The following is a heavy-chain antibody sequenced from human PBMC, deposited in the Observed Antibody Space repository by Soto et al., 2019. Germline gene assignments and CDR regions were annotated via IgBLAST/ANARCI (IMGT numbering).Heavy chain of an antibody. D-gene: IGHD1-26*01. CDR3: ATDRRIVGATTWGWGWFDP. J-gene: IGHJ5*02. Sequence: ASVKVSCKASGYTFTSYGISRVRQAPGQGLEWMGWISAYNGNTNYAQKLQGRVTMTTDTSTNTAYMELSSLRSEDTAVYYCATDRRIVGATTWGWGWFDPWGQGTLVTVSS. CDR1: GYTFTSYG. V-gene: IGHV1-18*01. CDR2: ISAYNGNT.